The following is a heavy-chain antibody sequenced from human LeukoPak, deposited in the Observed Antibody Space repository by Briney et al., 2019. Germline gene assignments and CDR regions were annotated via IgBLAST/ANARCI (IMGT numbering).Heavy chain of an antibody. J-gene: IGHJ3*02. CDR3: ARRDGDPVDAFDI. CDR2: IYSGGST. V-gene: IGHV3-53*01. D-gene: IGHD4-17*01. CDR1: GFTVSSNY. Sequence: GGSLRLSCAASGFTVSSNYMSWVRLAPGKGLEWVSVIYSGGSTYYADSVKGRFTISRDNSKNTLYLQMNSLRAEDTAVYYCARRDGDPVDAFDIWGQGTMVTVSS.